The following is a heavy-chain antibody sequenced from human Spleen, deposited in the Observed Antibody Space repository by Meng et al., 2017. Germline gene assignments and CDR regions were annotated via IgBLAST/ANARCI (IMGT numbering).Heavy chain of an antibody. D-gene: IGHD3-3*01. CDR1: GFTVSSNY. Sequence: GESLKISCAASGFTVSSNYMSWVRQAPGKGLEWVSAISGSGGSTYYADSVKGRFTISRDNSKNTLYLQMNSLRAEDTAVYYCAKANDFWSGYYPNDYWGQGTLVTVSS. V-gene: IGHV3-23*01. CDR2: ISGSGGST. CDR3: AKANDFWSGYYPNDY. J-gene: IGHJ4*02.